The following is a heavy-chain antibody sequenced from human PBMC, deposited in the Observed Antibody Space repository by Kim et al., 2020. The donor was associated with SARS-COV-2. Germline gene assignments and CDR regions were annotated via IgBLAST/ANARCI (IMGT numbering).Heavy chain of an antibody. D-gene: IGHD6-13*01. J-gene: IGHJ4*02. V-gene: IGHV4-4*02. CDR3: ARRAAAGTIDY. Sequence: STNYNPSRKSRVTIAVDKSKNQFSLKLSSVTAADTAVYYCARRAAAGTIDYWGQGTLVTVSS. CDR2: ST.